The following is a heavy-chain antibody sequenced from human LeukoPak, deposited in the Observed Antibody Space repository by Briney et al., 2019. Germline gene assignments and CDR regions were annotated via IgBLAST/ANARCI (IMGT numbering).Heavy chain of an antibody. CDR2: ISGSGGST. CDR1: GFTFSSYA. CDR3: AKAVAAAGIVAYFDY. J-gene: IGHJ4*02. D-gene: IGHD6-13*01. Sequence: GGSLRLSCAASGFTFSSYAMSWVRQAPGKGLEWVSAISGSGGSTYYADSVKGRFTISRGNSKNTLYLQMNSLRAEDTAVYYCAKAVAAAGIVAYFDYWGQGTLVTVSS. V-gene: IGHV3-23*01.